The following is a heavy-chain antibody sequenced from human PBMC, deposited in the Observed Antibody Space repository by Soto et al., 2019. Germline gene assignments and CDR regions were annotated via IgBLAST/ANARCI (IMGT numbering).Heavy chain of an antibody. CDR1: SGSISTANW. V-gene: IGHV4-4*02. CDR3: ARRGGGVVLTATTPFDY. CDR2: IYHSGST. J-gene: IGHJ4*02. Sequence: QVPLQESGPRLVRPSGTLSLTCTVSSGSISTANWWSWVRQPPGRGLEWIREIYHSGSTNYNLSLKSRVTLSVDKSKNHFSLRLSSVTAADTAMYYCARRGGGVVLTATTPFDYWGQGTLVTVSS. D-gene: IGHD2-21*02.